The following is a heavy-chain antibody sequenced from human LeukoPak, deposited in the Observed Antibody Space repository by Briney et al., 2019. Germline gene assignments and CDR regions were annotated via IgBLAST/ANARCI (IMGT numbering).Heavy chain of an antibody. CDR3: AKDRKPRYSSRWHFFDS. CDR2: ISWNSGNI. Sequence: GGSLRLSCAASGFTFGDFAMYWVRQAPGQGLEWVSGISWNSGNIAYADSVKGRFTISRDNVDNSLYLQMNNLTVEDTALYYCAKDRKPRYSSRWHFFDSWGQGILVAVSS. V-gene: IGHV3-9*01. CDR1: GFTFGDFA. D-gene: IGHD6-13*01. J-gene: IGHJ4*02.